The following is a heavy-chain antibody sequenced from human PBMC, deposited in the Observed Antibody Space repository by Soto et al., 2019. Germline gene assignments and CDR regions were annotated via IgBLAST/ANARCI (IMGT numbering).Heavy chain of an antibody. CDR3: AKVRYCSSTSCYGPTNWFDP. CDR2: ISGSGGST. CDR1: GFTFSSYA. D-gene: IGHD2-2*01. V-gene: IGHV3-23*01. J-gene: IGHJ5*02. Sequence: GGSLRLSCAASGFTFSSYAMSWVRQAPGKGLEWVSAISGSGGSTYYADSVKGRFTISRDNSKNTLYLQMNSLRAEDTAVYYCAKVRYCSSTSCYGPTNWFDPWGQGTLVTVSS.